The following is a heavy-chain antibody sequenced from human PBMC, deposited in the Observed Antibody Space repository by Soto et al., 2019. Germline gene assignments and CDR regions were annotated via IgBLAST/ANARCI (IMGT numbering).Heavy chain of an antibody. CDR2: MNIDTGGT. V-gene: IGHV1-2*06. CDR3: ESNGNLSFLGYGFAFDF. D-gene: IGHD5-18*01. Sequence: QVQLVQSGAEVKKPGASVRVSCEASGYRFTAYYIHWVRQAPGQGLEWMGRMNIDTGGTTFAQKFQGRVTMTRDTFISTAYMEVPGLKSDDTAMYYCESNGNLSFLGYGFAFDFWGQGTLVTVAS. J-gene: IGHJ4*02. CDR1: GYRFTAYY.